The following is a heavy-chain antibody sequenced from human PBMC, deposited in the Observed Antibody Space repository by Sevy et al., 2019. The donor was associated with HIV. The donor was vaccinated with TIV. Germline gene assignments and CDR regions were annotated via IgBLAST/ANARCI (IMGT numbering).Heavy chain of an antibody. V-gene: IGHV3-30*02. CDR2: IRYDGSDK. J-gene: IGHJ4*02. CDR3: AKDLAAPRRRYFDY. Sequence: GGSLRLSCTASGFTFSNFGMHWVRQVPGKGLEWVTFIRYDGSDKYYAASVKGRFTISRDDSKNTLYLQMDSLRAEDTAIYYCAKDLAAPRRRYFDYWGQGTLVTVSS. CDR1: GFTFSNFG. D-gene: IGHD6-13*01.